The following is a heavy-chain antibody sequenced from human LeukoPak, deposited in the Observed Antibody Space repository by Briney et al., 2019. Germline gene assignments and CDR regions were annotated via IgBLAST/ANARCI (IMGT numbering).Heavy chain of an antibody. J-gene: IGHJ5*02. D-gene: IGHD2-15*01. CDR2: IIPIFGTA. V-gene: IGHV1-69*05. CDR1: GGTFSSYA. Sequence: SVKVSCKASGGTFSSYAISWVRQAPGQGLEWMGRIIPIFGTANYAQKFQGRVTITTDESTSTAYMELSSLRSEDTAVYYCARSYAVVAATVGGRNWFDPWGQGTLVTVS. CDR3: ARSYAVVAATVGGRNWFDP.